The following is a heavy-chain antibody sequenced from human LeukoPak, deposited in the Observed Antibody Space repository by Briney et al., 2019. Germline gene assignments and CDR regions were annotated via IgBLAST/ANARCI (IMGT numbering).Heavy chain of an antibody. Sequence: SVKVSCKASGGTFISYAISWVRPAPGLGLEWMGGIIPIFGTADYAQKFQGRVTITADESTSTAYMDLSSLRSEDTAVYYCARDPSMVRGENTPYFDYWGQGTLVTVSS. CDR1: GGTFISYA. CDR3: ARDPSMVRGENTPYFDY. J-gene: IGHJ4*02. CDR2: IIPIFGTA. D-gene: IGHD3-10*01. V-gene: IGHV1-69*13.